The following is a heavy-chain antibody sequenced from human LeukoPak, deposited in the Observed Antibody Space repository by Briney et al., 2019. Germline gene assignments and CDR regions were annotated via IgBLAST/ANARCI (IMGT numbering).Heavy chain of an antibody. Sequence: GGALRLSCTVSGFTVSSNSMSWVRQAPGKGLEWVSFIYSDNTHYSDSVKGRFTISRDNSKNTLYLQMNSLRAEDTAVYYCAKSSSDSSGYYYYYYYMDVWGKGTTVTVSS. CDR1: GFTVSSNS. J-gene: IGHJ6*03. D-gene: IGHD3-22*01. CDR3: AKSSSDSSGYYYYYYYMDV. V-gene: IGHV3-66*03. CDR2: IYSDNT.